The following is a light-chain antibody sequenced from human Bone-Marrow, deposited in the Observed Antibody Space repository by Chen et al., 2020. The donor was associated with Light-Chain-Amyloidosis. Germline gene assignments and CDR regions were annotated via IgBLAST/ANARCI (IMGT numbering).Light chain of an antibody. V-gene: IGLV3-21*02. CDR2: DDS. CDR1: NIGSTS. Sequence: SYVLTQPSSVSVAPGQTATIAWGGNNIGSTSVHWYQQTPGQAPLLVVYDDSDRPSGIPGRLSGSNSGNTATLPISRVEAGDEADYYCQVWDRSSDRPVFGGGTKLTVL. J-gene: IGLJ3*02. CDR3: QVWDRSSDRPV.